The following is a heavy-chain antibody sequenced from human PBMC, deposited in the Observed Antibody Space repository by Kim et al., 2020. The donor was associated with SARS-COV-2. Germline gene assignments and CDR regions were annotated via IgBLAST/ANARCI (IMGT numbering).Heavy chain of an antibody. J-gene: IGHJ4*02. CDR3: AKDADDDNYGLFDY. D-gene: IGHD3-10*01. CDR2: ISVSGERT. Sequence: GGSLRLSCVGSGFTFSNYAMSWVRQAPGKVLEWVSGISVSGERTYYADFVKGRFSIARDNSKNTVFLQMNSLTAEDAAVYYCAKDADDDNYGLFDYWGQGTPVTVSA. CDR1: GFTFSNYA. V-gene: IGHV3-23*01.